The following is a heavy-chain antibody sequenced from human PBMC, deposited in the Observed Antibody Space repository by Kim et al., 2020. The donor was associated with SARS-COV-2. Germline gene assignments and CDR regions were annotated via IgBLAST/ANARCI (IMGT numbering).Heavy chain of an antibody. CDR1: GGSISSGGYY. V-gene: IGHV4-31*03. Sequence: SETLSLTCTVSGGSISSGGYYWSWIRQHPGKGLEWIGYIYYSGSTYYNPSLKSRVTISVDTSKNQFSLKLSSVTAADTAVYYCARRSILWFGFDPWGQGTLVTVSS. CDR2: IYYSGST. D-gene: IGHD3-10*01. CDR3: ARRSILWFGFDP. J-gene: IGHJ5*02.